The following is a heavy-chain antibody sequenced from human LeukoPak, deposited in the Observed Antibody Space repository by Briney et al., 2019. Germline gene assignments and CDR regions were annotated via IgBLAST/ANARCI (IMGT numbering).Heavy chain of an antibody. V-gene: IGHV3-33*01. Sequence: GGSLRLSCAASGFTFSSYGMHWVRQAPGKGLEWVAVIWYDGSNKYHADSVKGRFTISRDNSKNTLYLQMNSLRAEDTAVYYCARAGLPPHYSNYFDYWGQGTLVTVSS. CDR3: ARAGLPPHYSNYFDY. CDR2: IWYDGSNK. D-gene: IGHD4-11*01. CDR1: GFTFSSYG. J-gene: IGHJ4*02.